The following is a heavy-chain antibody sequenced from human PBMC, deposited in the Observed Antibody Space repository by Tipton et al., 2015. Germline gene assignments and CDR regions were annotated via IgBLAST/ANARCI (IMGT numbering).Heavy chain of an antibody. V-gene: IGHV1-18*01. J-gene: IGHJ4*02. CDR3: ARAVSGKFADY. Sequence: QLVQSGAEVKKPGASVKDSCKASGYTFSTYGLSWVRQAPGQGLEWMGWISAYNGNTHSAQKVQGRVTMTTDTSASTAYMDLRSLRSDDTAVYYCARAVSGKFADYWGQGALVTVSS. CDR2: ISAYNGNT. D-gene: IGHD4-23*01. CDR1: GYTFSTYG.